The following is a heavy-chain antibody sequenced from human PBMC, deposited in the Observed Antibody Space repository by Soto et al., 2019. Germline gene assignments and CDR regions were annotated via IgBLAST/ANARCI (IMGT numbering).Heavy chain of an antibody. CDR1: GGYIGVYY. Sequence: PLETQCLSSTVSGGYIGVYYWIWIRQPSGKGLEWIGRIYTSGSTNYNPSLKSRVTMSVDASKNQFSLKLSSVTAADTAVYYCARVVVEGGSYYYGMDVWGQGTTVTV. J-gene: IGHJ6*02. D-gene: IGHD2-15*01. CDR3: ARVVVEGGSYYYGMDV. V-gene: IGHV4-4*07. CDR2: IYTSGST.